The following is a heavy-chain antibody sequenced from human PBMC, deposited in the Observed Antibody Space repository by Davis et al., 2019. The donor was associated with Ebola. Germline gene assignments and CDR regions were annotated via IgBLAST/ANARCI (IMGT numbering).Heavy chain of an antibody. Sequence: SSVNVSCKASGYTFRSYGISWVRQAPGQGLEWMGGIIPIFGTANYAQKFQGRVTITADESTSTAYMELSSLRSEDTAVYYCAREGVTRRFDYWGQGTLVTVSS. CDR1: GYTFRSYG. J-gene: IGHJ4*02. CDR2: IIPIFGTA. V-gene: IGHV1-69*13. CDR3: AREGVTRRFDY. D-gene: IGHD4-23*01.